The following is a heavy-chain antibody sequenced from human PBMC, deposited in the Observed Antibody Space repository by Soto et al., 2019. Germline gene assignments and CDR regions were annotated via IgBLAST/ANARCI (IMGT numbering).Heavy chain of an antibody. CDR1: GFTFSSYA. CDR2: ISGSGGST. J-gene: IGHJ5*02. D-gene: IGHD6-19*01. V-gene: IGHV3-23*01. CDR3: AKSSGWTNWFDP. Sequence: AGGSLRLSCAASGFTFSSYAMIWVRQAPGKGLEWVSAISGSGGSTYYADSVKGRFTISRDNSKNTLYLQMNSLRAEDTAVYYCAKSSGWTNWFDPWGQGTLVTVSS.